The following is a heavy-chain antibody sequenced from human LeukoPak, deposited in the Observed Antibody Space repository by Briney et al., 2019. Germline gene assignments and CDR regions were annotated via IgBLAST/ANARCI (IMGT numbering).Heavy chain of an antibody. CDR2: VSGSGGST. CDR1: GFTFSSYA. Sequence: GGSLRLSCEASGFTFSSYAMSWVRQAPGKGLEWVSGVSGSGGSTVYADSVKGRFTISRDNAKNSLYLQMNSLRAEDTAVYYCAELGITMIGGVWGKGTTVTISS. CDR3: AELGITMIGGV. D-gene: IGHD3-10*02. J-gene: IGHJ6*04. V-gene: IGHV3-23*01.